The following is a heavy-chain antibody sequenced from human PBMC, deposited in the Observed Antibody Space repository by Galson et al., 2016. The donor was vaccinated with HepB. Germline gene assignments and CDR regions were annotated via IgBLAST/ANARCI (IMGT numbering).Heavy chain of an antibody. J-gene: IGHJ5*02. CDR1: GGSFSAYY. D-gene: IGHD6-6*01. CDR2: INRTGGS. V-gene: IGHV4-34*01. CDR3: ARRPWAARGWFDP. Sequence: TLSLTCAVSGGSFSAYYLSWIRQPPGKGLEWIGEINRTGGSTYNPSLKSRVTISVDTSKNQFSLKLSPVTAADTAVYYCARRPWAARGWFDPWGQGTLVTVSS.